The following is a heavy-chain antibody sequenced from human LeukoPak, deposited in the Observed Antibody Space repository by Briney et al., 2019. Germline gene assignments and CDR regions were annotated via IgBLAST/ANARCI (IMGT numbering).Heavy chain of an antibody. D-gene: IGHD4-17*01. V-gene: IGHV3-53*05. CDR1: GFTFSSNF. J-gene: IGHJ4*02. Sequence: GGSLRLSCAASGFTFSSNFMSWVRQAPEKGLEWVSVMYSDGSTYYADSVKGRFTISRDNAKNSLYLQMNSLRAEDTAVYYCARLTTTVTTPFDYWGQGTLVTVSS. CDR3: ARLTTTVTTPFDY. CDR2: MYSDGST.